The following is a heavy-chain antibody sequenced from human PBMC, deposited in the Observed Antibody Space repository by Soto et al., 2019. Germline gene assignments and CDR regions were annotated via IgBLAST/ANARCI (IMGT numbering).Heavy chain of an antibody. D-gene: IGHD3-10*01. CDR1: GYTFTSYA. V-gene: IGHV1-3*05. CDR3: SGSYSYYGMDV. Sequence: QVQLVQSGAEEKKPGASVKVSCKASGYTFTSYAMHWVRQAPGQRLEWMGWINAGNGNTKYSQKFQGRVTITRDTSASKADMELSSMRSEDTAVYYCSGSYSYYGMDVWGQGTTVTVSS. J-gene: IGHJ6*02. CDR2: INAGNGNT.